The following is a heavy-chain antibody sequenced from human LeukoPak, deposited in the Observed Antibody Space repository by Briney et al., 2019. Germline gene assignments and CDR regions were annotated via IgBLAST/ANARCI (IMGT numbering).Heavy chain of an antibody. D-gene: IGHD3-22*01. CDR3: ARLDGDYYDSSGYHTLFDY. CDR1: GFTFSSYS. J-gene: IGHJ4*02. V-gene: IGHV3-21*01. CDR2: ISSSSSYI. Sequence: GGSLRLSCAASGFTFSSYSMNWVSQAPGKGLEWVSSISSSSSYIYYADSVKGRFTISRDNAKNSLYLQMNSLRAEDTAVYYCARLDGDYYDSSGYHTLFDYWGQGTLVTVSS.